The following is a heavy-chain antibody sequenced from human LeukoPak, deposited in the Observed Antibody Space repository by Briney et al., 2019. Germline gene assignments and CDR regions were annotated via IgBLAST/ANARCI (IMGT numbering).Heavy chain of an antibody. V-gene: IGHV4-34*01. CDR2: INHSGST. CDR1: GGSFSGYY. J-gene: IGHJ5*02. Sequence: SETLSLTCAVYGGSFSGYYWSWIRQPPGKGLEWIGEINHSGSTNYNPSLKSRVTISVDTSKNQFSLKLSSVTAADTAVYYCARGRGLGYCSSTSCCTYWFDPWGQGTLVTVSS. CDR3: ARGRGLGYCSSTSCCTYWFDP. D-gene: IGHD2-2*02.